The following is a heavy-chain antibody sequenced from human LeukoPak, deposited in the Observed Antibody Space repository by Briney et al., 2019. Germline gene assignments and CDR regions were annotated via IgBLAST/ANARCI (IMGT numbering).Heavy chain of an antibody. J-gene: IGHJ2*01. D-gene: IGHD2-2*02. Sequence: ASVKVSCKASGYTFTSYGISWVRQAPGQGLEWMGWISAYNGNTNYAQKLQGRVPMTTDTSTSTAYMELRSLRSDDTAVYYCARTVEYCSSTSCYNNWYFDLWGRGTLVTVSS. CDR3: ARTVEYCSSTSCYNNWYFDL. CDR1: GYTFTSYG. V-gene: IGHV1-18*01. CDR2: ISAYNGNT.